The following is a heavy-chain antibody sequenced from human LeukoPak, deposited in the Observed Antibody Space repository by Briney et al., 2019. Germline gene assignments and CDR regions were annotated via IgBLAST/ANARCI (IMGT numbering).Heavy chain of an antibody. J-gene: IGHJ4*02. CDR2: IYYSGST. CDR3: ARLVSDILTGYYKPQEYYFDY. Sequence: MSSETLSLTCTVSGGSISSSSYYWGWIRQPPGKGLEWIGSIYYSGSTYYNPSLKSRVTISVDTSRNQFSLKLSSVTAADTAVYYCARLVSDILTGYYKPQEYYFDYWGQGTLVTVSS. V-gene: IGHV4-39*01. CDR1: GGSISSSSYY. D-gene: IGHD3-9*01.